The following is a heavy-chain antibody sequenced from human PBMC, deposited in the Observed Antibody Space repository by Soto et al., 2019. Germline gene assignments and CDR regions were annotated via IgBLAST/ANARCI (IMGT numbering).Heavy chain of an antibody. V-gene: IGHV4-59*01. J-gene: IGHJ4*02. CDR3: ARVRGTAGKRYFDY. D-gene: IGHD6-13*01. Sequence: SEILSLPCTVSGGSMIAYYWNWMRQPPGKGLQWIGYTYYSGSTTYNPSLKSRVTISVDSSKNQFSLKLDSVTPADTAVYYCARVRGTAGKRYFDYWGPGTLVTVSS. CDR2: TYYSGST. CDR1: GGSMIAYY.